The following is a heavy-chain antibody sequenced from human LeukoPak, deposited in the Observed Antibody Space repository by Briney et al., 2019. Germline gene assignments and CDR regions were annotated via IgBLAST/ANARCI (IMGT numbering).Heavy chain of an antibody. J-gene: IGHJ4*02. Sequence: GGSLRLSCVTSKFTFSNCWMSWVRQAPGKGLEWVSAVSGSGGTTYYTDSVKGRFTITRDNSKNILYLQMNSLRVEDTALYYCAKVDVRGYMYGFDFWGQGTLVTVSS. CDR2: VSGSGGTT. V-gene: IGHV3-23*01. CDR3: AKVDVRGYMYGFDF. D-gene: IGHD1-1*01. CDR1: KFTFSNCW.